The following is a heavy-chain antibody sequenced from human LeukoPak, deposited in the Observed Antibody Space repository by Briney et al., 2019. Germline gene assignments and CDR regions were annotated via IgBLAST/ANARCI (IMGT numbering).Heavy chain of an antibody. CDR1: GVSISTYY. J-gene: IGHJ4*02. CDR3: VKTNRYAGGDRHFDY. Sequence: PSETLSLTCIVSGVSISTYYWSWIRQPPGKGLEWIGNLLNSGSTDYHPSLKSRVTISVDTSKNQFSLKLSSVTAADTAVYYCVKTNRYAGGDRHFDYWGQGTLVTVSS. CDR2: LLNSGST. D-gene: IGHD1-14*01. V-gene: IGHV4-4*09.